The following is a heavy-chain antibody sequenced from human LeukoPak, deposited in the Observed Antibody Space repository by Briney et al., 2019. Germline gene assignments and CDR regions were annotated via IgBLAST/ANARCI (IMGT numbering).Heavy chain of an antibody. D-gene: IGHD6-6*01. CDR3: ARAPVAAPGADDY. CDR1: GFTFGDYA. V-gene: IGHV3-49*04. Sequence: PGGSLRLSCTGSGFTFGDYAMSWVRQAPGKGLEWVGVITSKAYGGTIEYGPSVKGRFTISRDDSKSIAYLQMNSLKTEDTAVYYCARAPVAAPGADDYWGQGALVTVSS. J-gene: IGHJ4*02. CDR2: ITSKAYGGTI.